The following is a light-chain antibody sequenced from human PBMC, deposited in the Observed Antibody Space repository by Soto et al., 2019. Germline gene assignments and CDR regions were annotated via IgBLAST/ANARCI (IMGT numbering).Light chain of an antibody. CDR1: SSNIGAGHE. V-gene: IGLV1-40*01. CDR2: GNI. CDR3: QSYDSSLSAYV. J-gene: IGLJ1*01. Sequence: QSVLTQPPSVSGAPGQRVTISRTGSSSNIGAGHEVHWYQHLPGTAPKVLIYGNINRPSGVPDRFSGSRSGTSVSLAITGLQAEDEADYYCQSYDSSLSAYVFGTGTKLTVL.